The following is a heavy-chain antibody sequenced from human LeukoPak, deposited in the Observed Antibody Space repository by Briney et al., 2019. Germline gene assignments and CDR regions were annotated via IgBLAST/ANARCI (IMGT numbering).Heavy chain of an antibody. J-gene: IGHJ4*02. D-gene: IGHD2-2*01. V-gene: IGHV3-48*02. Sequence: GGSLRLSCAASGFTFSTYSMNWVRQAPGKGLEWVSYISSSSSTIFYADSVKGRFTISRDNAKNSLYLQMNSLRDEDTAVYYCARFDCSSTRCYGGYYFDYWGQGTLVTVSS. CDR1: GFTFSTYS. CDR2: ISSSSSTI. CDR3: ARFDCSSTRCYGGYYFDY.